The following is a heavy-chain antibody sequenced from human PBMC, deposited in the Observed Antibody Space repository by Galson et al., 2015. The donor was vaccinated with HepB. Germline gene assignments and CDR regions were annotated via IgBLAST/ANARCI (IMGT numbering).Heavy chain of an antibody. V-gene: IGHV4-39*01. CDR3: ARHESESKTYAADN. Sequence: SETLSLTCAAYGGSISSSSYYWGWLRQPPGKGLEWIGSFYYTGYTNYNPSLKSRVTISVDTSKNQFSLNLSSVTAADTAVYYCARHESESKTYAADNWGQGTLVTVSS. D-gene: IGHD2-2*01. CDR2: FYYTGYT. J-gene: IGHJ4*02. CDR1: GGSISSSSYY.